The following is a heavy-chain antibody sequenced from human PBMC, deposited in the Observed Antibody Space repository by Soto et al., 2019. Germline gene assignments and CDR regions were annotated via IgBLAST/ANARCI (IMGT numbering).Heavy chain of an antibody. CDR2: IIPIFGTA. D-gene: IGHD3-10*01. J-gene: IGHJ6*02. V-gene: IGHV1-69*13. CDR1: GGTFSSYA. CDR3: ARGAAHTMVRGTNYYYYGMDV. Sequence: SVQVSCKASGGTFSSYAISWVRQAPGQGLEWMGGIIPIFGTANYAQKFQGRVTITADESTSTAYMELSSLRSEDTAVYYCARGAAHTMVRGTNYYYYGMDVWGQGTTVTVSS.